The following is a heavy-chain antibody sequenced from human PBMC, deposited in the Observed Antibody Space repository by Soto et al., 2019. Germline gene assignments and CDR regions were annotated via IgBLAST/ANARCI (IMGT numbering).Heavy chain of an antibody. CDR3: ARVWGGAFDF. CDR1: SGSFIGNY. CDR2: FNHNGNI. D-gene: IGHD3-10*01. Sequence: SETLSLTCAVSSGSFIGNYWSWMRQPPGKGLEWIGEFNHNGNINYNPSLKSRVTISVDTSKNRFSLRLSSVTAADTAVYYCARVWGGAFDFWGQGTMVTVSS. J-gene: IGHJ3*01. V-gene: IGHV4-34*01.